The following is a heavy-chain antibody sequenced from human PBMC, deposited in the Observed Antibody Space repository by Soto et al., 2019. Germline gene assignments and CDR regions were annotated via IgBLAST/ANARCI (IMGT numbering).Heavy chain of an antibody. V-gene: IGHV1-69*02. CDR1: GDTFSRST. CDR2: IIPVLGVE. J-gene: IGHJ4*02. CDR3: ASSTAGVYVFHD. D-gene: IGHD2-8*01. Sequence: QVQLVQSGAEVKNRGSSVKVSCKASGDTFSRSTISWVRQAPGQRLEWMGRIIPVLGVENHAQNFQGRVTVTADKSTSTAYLELSSLKSEDTAIYYYASSTAGVYVFHDWGQGTLVTVSS.